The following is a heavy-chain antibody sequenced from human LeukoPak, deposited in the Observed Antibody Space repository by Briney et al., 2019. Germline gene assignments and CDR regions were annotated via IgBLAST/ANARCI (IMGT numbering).Heavy chain of an antibody. CDR3: AKAAGGATSLFDY. V-gene: IGHV3-43*02. CDR1: GFTFDDYA. D-gene: IGHD1-26*01. Sequence: GGSLRLSCAASGFTFDDYAMHWVRQAPGKGLEWVSLISGDGGSTYYADSVKGRFTISRDNSKNTLCLQMNSLRAEDTAVYYCAKAAGGATSLFDYWGQGTLVTVSS. CDR2: ISGDGGST. J-gene: IGHJ4*02.